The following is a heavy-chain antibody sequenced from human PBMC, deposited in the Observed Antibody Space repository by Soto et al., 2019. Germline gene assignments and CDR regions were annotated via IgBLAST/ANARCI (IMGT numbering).Heavy chain of an antibody. CDR1: GFSFSSYA. J-gene: IGHJ4*02. D-gene: IGHD5-12*01. CDR3: AKGSIEYSASVDN. V-gene: IGHV3-23*01. CDR2: ISARGGRS. Sequence: EVQLLESGGGLVQPGGSLRLSCVASGFSFSSYAMVWVRQAPGKGLEWVSVISARGGRSYFADTVKGRFTISRDNSKNLLSLEMNSLRAEDTALYFCAKGSIEYSASVDNWGQGTLVLVSS.